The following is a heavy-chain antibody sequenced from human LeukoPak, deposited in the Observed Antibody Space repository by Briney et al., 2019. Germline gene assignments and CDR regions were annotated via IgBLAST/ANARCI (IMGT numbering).Heavy chain of an antibody. Sequence: GGSLRLSCAASGFTFSSYWMSWVRQAPGKGLEWVANIKEDGSEKYYVDSVKGRFTISRDNSKNTLYLQMNSLRAEDTAVYYCAKGRLAHDYWGQGTLVTVSS. V-gene: IGHV3-7*03. J-gene: IGHJ4*02. CDR1: GFTFSSYW. CDR2: IKEDGSEK. CDR3: AKGRLAHDY. D-gene: IGHD3-22*01.